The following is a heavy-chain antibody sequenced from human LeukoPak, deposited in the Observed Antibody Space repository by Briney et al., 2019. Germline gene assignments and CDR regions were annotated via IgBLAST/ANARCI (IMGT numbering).Heavy chain of an antibody. V-gene: IGHV1-2*02. CDR2: INPNSGGT. J-gene: IGHJ4*02. Sequence: ASVKVSCKASGYTFTGYYMHWMRQAPGQGLEWMGWINPNSGGTNYAQKFQGRVTMTRDTSISTAYMELSRLRSDDTAVYYCARDQLVPAAGGGLDYWGQGTLVTVSS. CDR1: GYTFTGYY. D-gene: IGHD2-2*01. CDR3: ARDQLVPAAGGGLDY.